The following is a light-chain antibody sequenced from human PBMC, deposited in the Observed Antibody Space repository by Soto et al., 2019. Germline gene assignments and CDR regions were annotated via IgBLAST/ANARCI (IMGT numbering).Light chain of an antibody. CDR3: AAWDDSLNGFVI. V-gene: IGLV1-44*01. Sequence: QSVLTQPPSASGTPGQRVTISCSGSSSNIGSNTVNWYRHLPGSAPKLLIYSDSQRPSGVPDRFSGSKSGTSASLAISGLQSEDEADYFCAAWDDSLNGFVIFGGGTKVTVL. J-gene: IGLJ2*01. CDR2: SDS. CDR1: SSNIGSNT.